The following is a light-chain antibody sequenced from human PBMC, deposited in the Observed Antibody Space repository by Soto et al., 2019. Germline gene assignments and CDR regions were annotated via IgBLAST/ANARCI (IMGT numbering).Light chain of an antibody. V-gene: IGKV3-20*01. CDR3: HQYGRSPRT. Sequence: EIVLTQSPGTLSLSPGERATLSCRASQTVTRNYLAWHQQKPGQAPRPLIYGAPSRATGIPDRFSGSGSGTDFTLTISRLEPEDFAVYSCHQYGRSPRTFGQGTRLEIK. CDR1: QTVTRNY. CDR2: GAP. J-gene: IGKJ5*01.